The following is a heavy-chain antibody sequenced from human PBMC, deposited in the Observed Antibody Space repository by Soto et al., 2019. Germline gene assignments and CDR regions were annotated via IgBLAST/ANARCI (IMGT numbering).Heavy chain of an antibody. V-gene: IGHV5-51*01. D-gene: IGHD6-13*01. Sequence: PGEFLKISCKGSGYSFTSYWIGWVRQMPGKGLEWMGIIYPGDSDTRYSPSFQGQVTISADKSISTAYLQWSSLKASDTAMYYCARHGGISIAAAGTPPYYYYGMDVWGQGTTVTVSS. CDR3: ARHGGISIAAAGTPPYYYYGMDV. CDR1: GYSFTSYW. J-gene: IGHJ6*02. CDR2: IYPGDSDT.